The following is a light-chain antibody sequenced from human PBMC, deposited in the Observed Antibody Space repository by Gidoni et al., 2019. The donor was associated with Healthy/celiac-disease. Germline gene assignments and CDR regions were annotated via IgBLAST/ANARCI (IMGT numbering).Light chain of an antibody. CDR2: SNK. CDR1: SSNIGQGYD. CDR3: QSYDSSLSGVV. Sequence: QSVLTQPPSVSEAPVPWVTISCTGSSSNIGQGYDVHWYQQLPVTAPKFLIYSNKNRPSGVPDRFTGSKSGTAASLAITGLQAEDEADYYCQSYDSSLSGVVFGGGTKLTVL. J-gene: IGLJ2*01. V-gene: IGLV1-40*01.